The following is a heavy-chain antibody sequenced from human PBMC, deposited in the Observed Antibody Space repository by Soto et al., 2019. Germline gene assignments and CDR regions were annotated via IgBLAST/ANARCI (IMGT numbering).Heavy chain of an antibody. CDR3: AKGRHWLVYYFDY. J-gene: IGHJ4*02. V-gene: IGHV3-23*01. Sequence: GGSLRLSCEGSGFTFSTSAMSWVRQVPGKGLEWVSGISGTGSSTYYADSVKGRFSISRDNSKNTVYLQMNSLRADDTAEYYCAKGRHWLVYYFDYWGPGILVTVSS. CDR1: GFTFSTSA. D-gene: IGHD6-19*01. CDR2: ISGTGSST.